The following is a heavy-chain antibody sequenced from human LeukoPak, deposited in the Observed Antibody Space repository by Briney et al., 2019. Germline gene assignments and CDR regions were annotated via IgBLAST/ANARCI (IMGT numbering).Heavy chain of an antibody. Sequence: PGGSLRLSFAASGFTFSNFAMNWVRQAPGKGLEWVSTISGSIGSTHYADSVKGRFTISRDDSKNTLCLQMNSLRAEDTAVYYCAKALASYIYGSDYWGQGTLVTVSS. CDR2: ISGSIGST. CDR3: AKALASYIYGSDY. J-gene: IGHJ4*02. D-gene: IGHD5-18*01. V-gene: IGHV3-23*01. CDR1: GFTFSNFA.